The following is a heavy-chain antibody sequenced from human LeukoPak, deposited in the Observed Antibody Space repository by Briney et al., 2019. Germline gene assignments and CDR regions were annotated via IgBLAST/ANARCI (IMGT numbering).Heavy chain of an antibody. CDR3: AREEPVAILSH. D-gene: IGHD2-2*01. CDR1: GFTFSSYW. V-gene: IGHV3-7*01. CDR2: IKEDGSEK. Sequence: GGSLRLSCAASGFTFSSYWMSWVRQAPGKGLKWVANIKEDGSEKYYVDSVKGRFTISRDNAKNSLFLEMNSLRAEDTALYYCAREEPVAILSHWGQGTLVTVFS. J-gene: IGHJ4*02.